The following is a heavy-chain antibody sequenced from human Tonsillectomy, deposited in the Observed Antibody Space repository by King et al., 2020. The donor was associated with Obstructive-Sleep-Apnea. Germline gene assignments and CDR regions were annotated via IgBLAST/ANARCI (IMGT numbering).Heavy chain of an antibody. D-gene: IGHD6-6*01. V-gene: IGHV3-23*04. Sequence: VQLVESGGGLVQPGGSLRLSCAASGFTFSSYAMSWVRQAPGKGLEWVSAISGSGGSTYYADSVKGRFTISRDNSKNTLYLQMNSLRAEDTAVYYCAKVLVAARSGVYYFDYWGQGTLVTVSS. J-gene: IGHJ4*02. CDR2: ISGSGGST. CDR3: AKVLVAARSGVYYFDY. CDR1: GFTFSSYA.